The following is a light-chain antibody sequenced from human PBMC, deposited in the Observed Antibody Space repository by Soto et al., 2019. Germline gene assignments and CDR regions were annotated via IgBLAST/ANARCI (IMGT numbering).Light chain of an antibody. V-gene: IGKV1-5*01. CDR2: DAS. J-gene: IGKJ5*01. CDR1: QTISRW. CDR3: HSRA. Sequence: DIQLTQTPSTLSASVEDEVTITCRASQTISRWLACHQQKPGRAPKLLIYDASTLESGVPSRFSGSGSETEFTLTISRLQPDDFATYFCHSRAFGQGTRLEIK.